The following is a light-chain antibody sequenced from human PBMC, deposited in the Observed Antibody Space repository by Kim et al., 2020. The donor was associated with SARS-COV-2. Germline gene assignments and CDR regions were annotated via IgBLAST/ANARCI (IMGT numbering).Light chain of an antibody. CDR1: NIGSKS. Sequence: SYELTQPPSVSVAPGKTARITCGGNNIGSKSVHWYQQKPGQAPVLVIYYDSDRPSGIPERFSGSNSGNTATLTISRVEAGDEADYYCQVWDSSSARLYVF. V-gene: IGLV3-21*04. J-gene: IGLJ1*01. CDR3: QVWDSSSARLYV. CDR2: YDS.